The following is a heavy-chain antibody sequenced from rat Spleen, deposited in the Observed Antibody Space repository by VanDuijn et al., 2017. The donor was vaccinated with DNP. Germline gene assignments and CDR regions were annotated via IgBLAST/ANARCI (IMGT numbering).Heavy chain of an antibody. CDR2: INSIGIT. D-gene: IGHD1-2*01. V-gene: IGHV3-3*01. CDR3: ARGYSSQGYAMDA. Sequence: EVQLQESGPGLVKPSQSLSLTCSVTGFSITSNYRWNWIRKFPGNKLEWMGYINSIGITNYNPSLKSRISITRDTSKNQFFLQVNSVTTEDTATYYCARGYSSQGYAMDAWGQGTSVTVSS. J-gene: IGHJ4*01. CDR1: GFSITSNYR.